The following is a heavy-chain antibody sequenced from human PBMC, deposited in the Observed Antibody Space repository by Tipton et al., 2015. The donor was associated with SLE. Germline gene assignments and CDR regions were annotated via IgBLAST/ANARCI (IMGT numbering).Heavy chain of an antibody. CDR1: GYTFTRYD. CDR2: MSPDSGNT. Sequence: QLVQSGAEVKKPGASVRLSCKASGYTFTRYDIHWVRQATGQGLEWMGWMSPDSGNTGYAQKFQGRVTMTRDTSMSTAFMDLSSLSSDDTAVYFCAWGGALDVWGQGTPVAVSS. V-gene: IGHV1-8*01. CDR3: AWGGALDV. J-gene: IGHJ4*02.